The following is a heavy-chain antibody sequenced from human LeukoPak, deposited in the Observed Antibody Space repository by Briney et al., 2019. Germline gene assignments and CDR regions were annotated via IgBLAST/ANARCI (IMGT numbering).Heavy chain of an antibody. Sequence: GGSLRLSCAASGFTFSSYWMSWVRQAPGKGLEWVANIKQDGSEKYYVDSVKGRFTISRDNAKNSLYLQMNSLRAEDTAVYYCARNSNVLRFLEWLLYYFDYWGQGTLVTVSS. D-gene: IGHD3-3*01. V-gene: IGHV3-7*01. CDR1: GFTFSSYW. CDR2: IKQDGSEK. J-gene: IGHJ4*02. CDR3: ARNSNVLRFLEWLLYYFDY.